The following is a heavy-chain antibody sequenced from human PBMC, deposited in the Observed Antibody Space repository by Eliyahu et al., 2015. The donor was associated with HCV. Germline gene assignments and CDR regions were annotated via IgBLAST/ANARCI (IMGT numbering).Heavy chain of an antibody. D-gene: IGHD3-22*01. CDR3: ARASRDSSGYYFDY. CDR2: IYSGGST. Sequence: EVQLVESGGGLIQPGGYLKLSCAASGFSVSSSYYVAWVRQAPGKGLEWVSVIYSGGSTYYADSVKGRFTISRDSSKNTLYLQMNSLRAEDTAVYYCARASRDSSGYYFDYWGQGALVTVSS. V-gene: IGHV3-53*01. CDR1: GFSVSSSY. J-gene: IGHJ4*03.